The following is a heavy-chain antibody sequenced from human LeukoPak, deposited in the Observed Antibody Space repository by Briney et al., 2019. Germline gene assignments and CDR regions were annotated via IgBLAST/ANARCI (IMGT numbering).Heavy chain of an antibody. J-gene: IGHJ4*02. Sequence: PGGSLRLSCAASGFTFSSYAMSWVRQAPGKGLEWVSSISGTGGSTDYADSVKGRFTVSRDNSKNTLYLQMNSLRAEDTAVYYCAKNIGGLDYWGQGTLVTVSS. V-gene: IGHV3-23*01. CDR2: ISGTGGST. D-gene: IGHD4-23*01. CDR3: AKNIGGLDY. CDR1: GFTFSSYA.